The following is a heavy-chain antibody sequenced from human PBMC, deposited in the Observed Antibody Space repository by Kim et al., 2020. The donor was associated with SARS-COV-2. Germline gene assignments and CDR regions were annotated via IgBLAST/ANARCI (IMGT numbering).Heavy chain of an antibody. D-gene: IGHD6-6*01. CDR2: IDWDDDK. J-gene: IGHJ4*02. CDR3: ARMLDSSSEGGSFDY. CDR1: GFSLSTSGMC. V-gene: IGHV2-70*01. Sequence: SGPTLVNPTQTLTLTCTFSGFSLSTSGMCVSWIRQPPGKALEWLALIDWDDDKYYSTSLKTRLTISKDTSKNQVVLTMTNMDPVDTATYYCARMLDSSSEGGSFDYWGQGTLVTVSS.